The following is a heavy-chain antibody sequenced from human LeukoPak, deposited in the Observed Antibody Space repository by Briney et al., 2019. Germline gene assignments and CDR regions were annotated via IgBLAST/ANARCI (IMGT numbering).Heavy chain of an antibody. V-gene: IGHV3-48*01. CDR2: ISSDSSTT. CDR3: AVSFDY. D-gene: IGHD5/OR15-5a*01. Sequence: PGGSLRLSCAASGFTFSSYSMNWVRQAPGKGLEWVSYISSDSSTTYYADSVKGRFTISRDNAKNSLYLQMNSLRAEDTAVYYCAVSFDYWGQGTLVTVSS. J-gene: IGHJ4*02. CDR1: GFTFSSYS.